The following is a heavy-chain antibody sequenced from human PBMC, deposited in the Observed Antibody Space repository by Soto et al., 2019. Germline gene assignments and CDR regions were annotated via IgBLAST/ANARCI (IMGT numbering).Heavy chain of an antibody. CDR2: IIPIFGTA. D-gene: IGHD3-22*01. CDR3: ATAGGRYYYDSRGYYYGY. Sequence: GASVKLSCKASGGTFSSYAISWVRQAPGQGLEWMGGIIPIFGTANYAQKFQGRVTITADESTSTAYMELSSLRSEDTAVYYCATAGGRYYYDSRGYYYGYWGQGTLVTVSS. J-gene: IGHJ4*02. CDR1: GGTFSSYA. V-gene: IGHV1-69*13.